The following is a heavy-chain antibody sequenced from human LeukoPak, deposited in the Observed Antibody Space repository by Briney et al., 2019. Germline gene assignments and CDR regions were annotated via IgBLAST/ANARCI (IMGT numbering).Heavy chain of an antibody. Sequence: SVTVSCKTSGGTFNNYAISWVRQAPGQGLEWMGRVVPMFGIRNYPQTFRGRVNITADKATNTVYMELRSLRAEDTAIYYCATEPSRSYSFDHLDFWGLGTPVTVSS. V-gene: IGHV1-69*04. J-gene: IGHJ4*02. CDR1: GGTFNNYA. CDR3: ATEPSRSYSFDHLDF. D-gene: IGHD5-12*01. CDR2: VVPMFGIR.